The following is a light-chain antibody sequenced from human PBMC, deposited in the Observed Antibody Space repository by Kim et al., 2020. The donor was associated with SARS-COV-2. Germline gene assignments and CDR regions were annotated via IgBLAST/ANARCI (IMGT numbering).Light chain of an antibody. J-gene: IGKJ1*01. CDR3: QQYGNSPWT. Sequence: SPGERATLACRASQSVSSTYLAWYQQKPGQAPRLLIYGASSRATGIPDRFSGSGSGTDFTLTISRLEPGDFAVYYCQQYGNSPWTFGQGTKVDIK. V-gene: IGKV3-20*01. CDR2: GAS. CDR1: QSVSSTY.